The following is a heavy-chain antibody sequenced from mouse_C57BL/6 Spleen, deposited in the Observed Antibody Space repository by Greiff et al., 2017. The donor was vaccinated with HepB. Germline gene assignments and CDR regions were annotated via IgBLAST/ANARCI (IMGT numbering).Heavy chain of an antibody. CDR3: ASVYDGYYYAMDY. D-gene: IGHD2-3*01. V-gene: IGHV5-6*02. J-gene: IGHJ4*01. CDR2: ISSGGSYT. CDR1: GFTFSSYG. Sequence: DVMLVESGGDLVKPGGSLKLSCAASGFTFSSYGMSWVRQTPDKRLEWVATISSGGSYTYYPDSVKGRFTISRDNAKNTLYLQMSSLKSEDTAMYYCASVYDGYYYAMDYWGQGTSVTVSS.